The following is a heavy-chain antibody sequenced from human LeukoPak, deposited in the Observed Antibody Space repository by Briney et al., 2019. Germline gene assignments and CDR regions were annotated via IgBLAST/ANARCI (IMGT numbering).Heavy chain of an antibody. CDR2: INPGGGST. V-gene: IGHV1-46*01. Sequence: ASVKVSCKASGYTFTSYYMHWVRQAPGQGLEWMGIINPGGGSTSYARKFQGRVTMTRDTSTSTVYMELSSLRSEDTAVYYCARSELQFDYFDYWGQGTLVTVSS. CDR3: ARSELQFDYFDY. D-gene: IGHD5-24*01. CDR1: GYTFTSYY. J-gene: IGHJ4*02.